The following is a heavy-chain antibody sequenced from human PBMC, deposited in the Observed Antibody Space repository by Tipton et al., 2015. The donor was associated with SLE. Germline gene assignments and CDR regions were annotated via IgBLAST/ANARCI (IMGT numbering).Heavy chain of an antibody. CDR1: GFTFSSYG. CDR3: ARDKADYGNFNLLGYFDL. V-gene: IGHV3-30*02. J-gene: IGHJ2*01. D-gene: IGHD4-11*01. Sequence: SLRLSCAASGFTFSSYGMHWVRQAPGKGLEWVAFIRYDGSNKYYADSVKGRFTISRDNSKNTLYLQMNSLRAEDTAVYYCARDKADYGNFNLLGYFDLWGRGTLVTVSS. CDR2: IRYDGSNK.